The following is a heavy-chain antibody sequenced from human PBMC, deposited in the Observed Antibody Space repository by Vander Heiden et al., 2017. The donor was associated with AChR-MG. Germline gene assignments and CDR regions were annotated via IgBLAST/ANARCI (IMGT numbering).Heavy chain of an antibody. V-gene: IGHV4-4*07. CDR2: IYTSGST. J-gene: IGHJ6*03. CDR1: GGSISSYY. CDR3: ARDMATIRWGTLYYYYYMDV. D-gene: IGHD5-12*01. Sequence: QVQLQESGPGLVKPSETLSLTCTVSGGSISSYYWSWIRQPAGKGLEWIGRIYTSGSTNYNPSLKSRVTMSVDTSKNQFSLKLSSVTAADTAVYYCARDMATIRWGTLYYYYYMDVWGKGTTVTVSS.